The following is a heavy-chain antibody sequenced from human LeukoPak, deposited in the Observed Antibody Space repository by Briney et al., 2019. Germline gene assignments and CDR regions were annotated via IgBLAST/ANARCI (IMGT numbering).Heavy chain of an antibody. V-gene: IGHV3-7*01. Sequence: GGSLRLSCSASGFPFSSLGMPWFRQAPGKGLEWVANIKEDGSEKYYVDSVRGRFTISRDNAKNSLYLQMNSLGAADTAVYYCARETWSGSYFDYWGQGTLVTVSS. CDR1: GFPFSSLG. CDR3: ARETWSGSYFDY. CDR2: IKEDGSEK. J-gene: IGHJ4*02. D-gene: IGHD1-26*01.